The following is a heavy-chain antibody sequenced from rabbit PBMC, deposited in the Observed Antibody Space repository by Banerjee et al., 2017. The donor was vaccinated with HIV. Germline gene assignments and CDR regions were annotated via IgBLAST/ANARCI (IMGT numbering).Heavy chain of an antibody. CDR3: ARGHVDYGYAGYAHL. CDR1: GFSFSSNYY. D-gene: IGHD6-1*01. CDR2: IYAGDGSA. V-gene: IGHV1S45*01. J-gene: IGHJ4*01. Sequence: QEQLEESGGDLVKPEGSLTLTCTASGFSFSSNYYMCWVRQAPGKGLEWIGCIYAGDGSAYYASWAKGRFTISKTSSTTVTLQMTSLTAADTATYFCARGHVDYGYAGYAHLWGPGTLVTVS.